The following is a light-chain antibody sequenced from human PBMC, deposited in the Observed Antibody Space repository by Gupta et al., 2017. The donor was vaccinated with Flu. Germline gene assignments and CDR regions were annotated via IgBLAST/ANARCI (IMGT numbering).Light chain of an antibody. J-gene: IGLJ3*02. Sequence: NFMLTQPHSVSESPGKTVTISCTRSSGSIATNYVQWYQRRPGSSPPTVILVDNRRPSEAPDRFSGSFDSSANSASLTTTGLTTEEEADDYCQYSASINSNVVFGGGTKLTVL. CDR1: SGSIATNY. V-gene: IGLV6-57*01. CDR2: VDN. CDR3: QYSASINSNVV.